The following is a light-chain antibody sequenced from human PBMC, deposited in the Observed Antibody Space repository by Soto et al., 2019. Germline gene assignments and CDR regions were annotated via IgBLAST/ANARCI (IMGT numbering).Light chain of an antibody. CDR3: CSRL. J-gene: IGLJ2*01. CDR1: STDPATYDL. V-gene: IGLV2-23*02. CDR2: EVA. Sequence: QSVLTQPASVSGSPGQSITISYTGTSTDPATYDLVSWYQQHPGKAPQLIIYEVAKRPSGVSARFSGSQSGDTASLTISGLQAADEAYYYCCSRLFGGGTKLTVL.